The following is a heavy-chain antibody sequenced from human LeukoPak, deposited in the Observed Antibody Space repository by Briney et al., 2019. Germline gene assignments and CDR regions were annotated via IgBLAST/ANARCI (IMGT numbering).Heavy chain of an antibody. Sequence: HSGGSLKLSCAASGFTFSSYYMHWVRQAPGKGLVWVSRIKSDGSVTGYADSVKGRFAISRDNAKNTLYLQMNSLRAEDTAVYYCARDWIDRGTFDPWGQGTLVTVSS. D-gene: IGHD2-2*03. J-gene: IGHJ5*02. CDR3: ARDWIDRGTFDP. CDR1: GFTFSSYY. CDR2: IKSDGSVT. V-gene: IGHV3-74*01.